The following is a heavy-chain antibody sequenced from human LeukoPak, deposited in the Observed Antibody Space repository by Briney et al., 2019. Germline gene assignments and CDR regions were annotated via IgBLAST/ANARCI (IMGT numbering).Heavy chain of an antibody. CDR2: ISSSGTYI. CDR3: ARDRIRVGAAFDY. D-gene: IGHD1-26*01. Sequence: GGSLRLSCAASKFTFSSYSMNWVRQAPGKGLEWVSSISSSGTYISYAESVKGRFTISRDNAKNSLYLQMNSLRAEDTAVYYCARDRIRVGAAFDYWGQGTLVTVSS. V-gene: IGHV3-21*01. J-gene: IGHJ4*02. CDR1: KFTFSSYS.